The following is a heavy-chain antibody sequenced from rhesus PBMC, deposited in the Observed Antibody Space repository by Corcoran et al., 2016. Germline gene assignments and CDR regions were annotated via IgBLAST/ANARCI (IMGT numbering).Heavy chain of an antibody. CDR2: IYGNGSIT. CDR3: ARTKTGYSGSFHFDY. V-gene: IGHV4-169*01. CDR1: GGSISSSY. Sequence: QLQLQESGPGLVKPSETLSVTCAVSGGSISSSYWSWIRQAPGKGLEGIGYIYGNGSITNYNPSLKSQVTLSVDTSKNQLSLKLSSVTAADTAVYYCARTKTGYSGSFHFDYWGQGVLVTVSS. D-gene: IGHD6-25*01. J-gene: IGHJ4*01.